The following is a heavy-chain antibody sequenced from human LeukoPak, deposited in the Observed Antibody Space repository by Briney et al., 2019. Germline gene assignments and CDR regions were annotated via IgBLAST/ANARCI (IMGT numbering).Heavy chain of an antibody. J-gene: IGHJ6*03. D-gene: IGHD3-10*01. Sequence: ASVKVFCKASGYTFTSYDINWVRQATGQGLEWMGMINPSDGATTYAQRFQGRVTMTRDMSTTTVYMDLRSLRSEDTAVYFSARVRRGWLSGRLGGLFASYYTYYYMDVWGRGTTVTVSS. CDR1: GYTFTSYD. V-gene: IGHV1-46*01. CDR2: INPSDGAT. CDR3: ARVRRGWLSGRLGGLFASYYTYYYMDV.